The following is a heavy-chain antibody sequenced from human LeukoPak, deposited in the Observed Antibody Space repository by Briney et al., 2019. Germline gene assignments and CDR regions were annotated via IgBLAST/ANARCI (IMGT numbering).Heavy chain of an antibody. Sequence: SETLSLTCTVSGVSISTSRYYWGWIRQPPGKGLEWIGEIYHSGGTSYNSNLQSRLTMSVDKSKNQFSLKVTSVTAADTAVYYCARRGNSGYDYDYWGQGTQVTVSS. CDR2: IYHSGGT. CDR3: ARRGNSGYDYDY. CDR1: GVSISTSRYY. J-gene: IGHJ4*02. D-gene: IGHD5-12*01. V-gene: IGHV4-39*07.